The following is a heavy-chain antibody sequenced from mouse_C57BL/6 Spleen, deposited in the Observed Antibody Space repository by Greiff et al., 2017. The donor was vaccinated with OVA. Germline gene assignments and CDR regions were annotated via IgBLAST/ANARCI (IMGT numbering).Heavy chain of an antibody. CDR2: IEPEDGET. V-gene: IGHV14-2*01. CDR1: GFNIKDYY. CDR3: SSVITTVVATGAMDY. J-gene: IGHJ4*01. Sequence: EVQLQQSGAELVKPGASVKLSCTASGFNIKDYYMHWVKQRTEQGLEWIGRIEPEDGETKYAPKFQGKATIPADTSSNTAYLQLSSLTTEDTADYDCSSVITTVVATGAMDYWGQGTSVTVSS. D-gene: IGHD1-1*01.